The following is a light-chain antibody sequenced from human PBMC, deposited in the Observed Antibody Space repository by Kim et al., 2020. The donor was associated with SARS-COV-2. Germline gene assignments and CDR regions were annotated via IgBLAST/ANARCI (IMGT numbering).Light chain of an antibody. V-gene: IGKV4-1*01. Sequence: SLGESATINCKSSQTVLYNYLACYQHKPGQPPNWLISGASTREAGVPDRFSGSESGTDFTPTISSLQAEDVAVYYCQQYYSIPWTFGQGTKVDIK. CDR1: QTVLYNY. J-gene: IGKJ1*01. CDR2: GAS. CDR3: QQYYSIPWT.